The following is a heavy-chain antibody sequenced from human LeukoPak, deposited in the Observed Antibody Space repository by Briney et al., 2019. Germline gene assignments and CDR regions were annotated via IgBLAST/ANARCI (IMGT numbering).Heavy chain of an antibody. CDR3: ARDEYGDYGVDAFDI. CDR1: GFTFSSYW. Sequence: GGSLRLSCAASGFTFSSYWMSWVRQAPGKGLEWVANIKQDGSEKYYVDSVKGRFTISRDNAKNSLYLQMNSLRAEDTAVYYCARDEYGDYGVDAFDIWGQGTMVTVSS. J-gene: IGHJ3*02. CDR2: IKQDGSEK. D-gene: IGHD4-17*01. V-gene: IGHV3-7*01.